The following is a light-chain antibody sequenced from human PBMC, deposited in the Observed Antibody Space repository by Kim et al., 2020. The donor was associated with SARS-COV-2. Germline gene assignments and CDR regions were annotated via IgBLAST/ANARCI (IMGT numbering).Light chain of an antibody. J-gene: IGLJ2*01. CDR1: SGHSSSA. CDR2: LNSDGSH. CDR3: QTWGTGIVV. Sequence: SVKLTCTLSSGHSSSAIAWHQQQPEKGPRYLMKLNSDGSHSKGDGIPDRFSGSSSGAERYLTISSLQSENEADYYCQTWGTGIVVFGGGTQLTVL. V-gene: IGLV4-69*01.